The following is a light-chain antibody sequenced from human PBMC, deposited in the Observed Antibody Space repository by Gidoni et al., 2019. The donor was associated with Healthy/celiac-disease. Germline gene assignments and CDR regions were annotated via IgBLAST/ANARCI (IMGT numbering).Light chain of an antibody. J-gene: IGLJ3*02. CDR3: QSYDSSLSGRGV. CDR2: GNS. CDR1: SSNIGAGYD. Sequence: QSVLTPPPSVSGAPGQRVTIYCTGSSSNIGAGYDGHWYQQLPGTAPKLLIYGNSNRPSGVPDRFSGSKSGTSASLAITGLQAEDEADYYCQSYDSSLSGRGVFGGGTKLTVL. V-gene: IGLV1-40*01.